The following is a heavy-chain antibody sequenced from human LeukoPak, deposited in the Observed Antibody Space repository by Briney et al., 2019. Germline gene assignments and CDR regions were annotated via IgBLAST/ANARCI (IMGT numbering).Heavy chain of an antibody. CDR1: GGTFSSYA. J-gene: IGHJ4*02. CDR2: IIPILGIA. Sequence: ASVKVSCKASGGTFSSYAISWVRQAPGQGLEWMGRIIPILGIANYAQKFQGRVTITADKSTSTAYMELSSLRSEDTAVYYCARRREYSGYDYFLPPDYWGQGTLVTVSS. D-gene: IGHD5-12*01. V-gene: IGHV1-69*04. CDR3: ARRREYSGYDYFLPPDY.